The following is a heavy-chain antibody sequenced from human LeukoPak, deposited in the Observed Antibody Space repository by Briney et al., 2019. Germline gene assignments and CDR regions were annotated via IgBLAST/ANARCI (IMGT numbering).Heavy chain of an antibody. Sequence: KTSETLSLTCTVSGGSISKYYWTWIRHPPGKGLEWIGYIYYTGSTNYNPSRGSRVTISVDTSQNQFSLTLRSVTAADTAVYYCARGITIFGGGMDVWGRGTTVTVS. CDR2: IYYTGST. CDR1: GGSISKYY. J-gene: IGHJ6*02. D-gene: IGHD3-3*01. V-gene: IGHV4-59*12. CDR3: ARGITIFGGGMDV.